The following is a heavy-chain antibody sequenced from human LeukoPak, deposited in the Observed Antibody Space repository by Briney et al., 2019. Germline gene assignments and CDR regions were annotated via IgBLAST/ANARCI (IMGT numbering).Heavy chain of an antibody. D-gene: IGHD3-16*01. J-gene: IGHJ4*02. Sequence: GGSLRLSCEASAFIFSGHWLNWVRQTPGKGLEWVSVIYSGGSTYYADSVKGRFTISRDNSKNTLYLQMNSLRAEDTAVYYCARDGAHWGQGTLVTVSS. CDR3: ARDGAH. CDR1: AFIFSGHW. V-gene: IGHV3-53*01. CDR2: IYSGGST.